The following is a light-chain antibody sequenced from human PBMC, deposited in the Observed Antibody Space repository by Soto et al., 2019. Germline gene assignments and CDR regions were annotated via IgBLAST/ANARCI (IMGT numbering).Light chain of an antibody. Sequence: EILMTQSPATLSVSPGERATLSCRASQSVTSSHLAWYQQKPGQAPRLLIYDASNRAPGIPARFSGSGSGTDFTLTISGLEPEDFAVYYCQQRSNWPRTLGQGTKVDIK. CDR2: DAS. CDR3: QQRSNWPRT. V-gene: IGKV3-11*01. CDR1: QSVTSSH. J-gene: IGKJ1*01.